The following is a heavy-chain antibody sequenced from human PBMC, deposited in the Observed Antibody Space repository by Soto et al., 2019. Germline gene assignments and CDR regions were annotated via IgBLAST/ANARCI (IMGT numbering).Heavy chain of an antibody. Sequence: SETLSLTCTVSGGSISSYYWSWIRQPPGKGLEWIGYIYYSGSTNYNPSLKSRVTISVDTSKNQFSLKLSSVTAADTAVYYCARLPGYSYGYAYYYGMDVWGQGTTVTSP. D-gene: IGHD5-18*01. CDR1: GGSISSYY. CDR3: ARLPGYSYGYAYYYGMDV. J-gene: IGHJ6*02. CDR2: IYYSGST. V-gene: IGHV4-59*01.